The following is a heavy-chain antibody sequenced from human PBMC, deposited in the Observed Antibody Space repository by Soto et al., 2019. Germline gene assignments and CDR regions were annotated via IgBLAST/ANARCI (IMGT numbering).Heavy chain of an antibody. V-gene: IGHV4-31*03. D-gene: IGHD1-26*01. CDR3: AREGDYYYGMDV. CDR1: GGSISSGGYY. J-gene: IGHJ6*02. Sequence: SETLSLTCTVSGGSISSGGYYWSWIRQHPGKGLEWIGYIYYSGSTYYNPSLKSRVTISVDTSKNQFSLKLSSVTAADTAVYYCAREGDYYYGMDVSGQGTTVIVSS. CDR2: IYYSGST.